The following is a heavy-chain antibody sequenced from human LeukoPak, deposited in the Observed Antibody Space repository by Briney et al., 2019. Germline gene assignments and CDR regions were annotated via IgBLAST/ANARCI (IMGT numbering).Heavy chain of an antibody. D-gene: IGHD3-22*01. CDR1: GYTLTELS. J-gene: IGHJ3*02. CDR3: ATELRDDYYDSTWDAFDI. V-gene: IGHV1-24*01. Sequence: ASVKVSCKVSGYTLTELSMHWVRQAPGKRLERMGGFDPEDGETIYAQKFQGRVTMTEDKSTDTAYMELRSLRSEATDVYYCATELRDDYYDSTWDAFDIWGQGTMVTVSS. CDR2: FDPEDGET.